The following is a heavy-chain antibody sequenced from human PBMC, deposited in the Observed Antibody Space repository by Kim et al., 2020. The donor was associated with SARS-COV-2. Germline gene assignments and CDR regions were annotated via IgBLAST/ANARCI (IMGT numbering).Heavy chain of an antibody. D-gene: IGHD2-2*01. Sequence: NDSAVSCKNRITINPDTSKNQYSLQLNSVTPEDTAVYYCARTMPGGWFAPWGQGTLVTVSS. V-gene: IGHV6-1*01. CDR2: N. J-gene: IGHJ5*02. CDR3: ARTMPGGWFAP.